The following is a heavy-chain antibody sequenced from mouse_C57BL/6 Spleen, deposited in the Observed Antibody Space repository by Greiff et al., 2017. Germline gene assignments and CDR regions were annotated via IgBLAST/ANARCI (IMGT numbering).Heavy chain of an antibody. V-gene: IGHV1-82*01. CDR1: GYAFSSSW. Sequence: VQLQQSGPELVKPGASVKISCKASGYAFSSSWMNWVKQRPGKGLEWIGRIYPGDGDTNYNGKFKGKATLTADKSSSTAYMQLSSLTSEDSAVYFCAMDTTVVATRGYFDVWGTGTTVTVSS. CDR3: AMDTTVVATRGYFDV. CDR2: IYPGDGDT. J-gene: IGHJ1*03. D-gene: IGHD1-1*01.